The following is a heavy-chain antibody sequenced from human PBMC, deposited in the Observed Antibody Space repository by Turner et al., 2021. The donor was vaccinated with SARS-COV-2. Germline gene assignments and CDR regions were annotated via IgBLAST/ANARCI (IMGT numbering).Heavy chain of an antibody. CDR3: ARDVGYCSSTSCYTGSHFDY. CDR2: INAGNGKT. D-gene: IGHD2-2*02. CDR1: GYTFPSYA. J-gene: IGHJ4*02. V-gene: IGHV1-3*01. Sequence: QVQLVQSGAEVKQPGASVKVSCKASGYTFPSYAMHWVRQAPGQRLEWMGWINAGNGKTKYSQKFQGRVTITRDTSASTAYMELSSLRSEDTAVYYCARDVGYCSSTSCYTGSHFDYWGQGTLVTVSS.